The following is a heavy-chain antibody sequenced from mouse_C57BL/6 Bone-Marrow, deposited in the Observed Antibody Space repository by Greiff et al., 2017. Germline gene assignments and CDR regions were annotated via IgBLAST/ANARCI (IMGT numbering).Heavy chain of an antibody. D-gene: IGHD2-5*01. J-gene: IGHJ4*01. CDR3: ARSPFAYYSTGGYAMDY. V-gene: IGHV1-54*01. CDR2: INPGSGGT. Sequence: QVHVKQSGAELVRPGTSVKVSCKASGYAFTNYLIEWVKQRPGQGLEWIGVINPGSGGTNYNEKFKGKATLTADKSSSTAYMQLSSLTSEDSAVYFCARSPFAYYSTGGYAMDYWGQGTSVTVSS. CDR1: GYAFTNYL.